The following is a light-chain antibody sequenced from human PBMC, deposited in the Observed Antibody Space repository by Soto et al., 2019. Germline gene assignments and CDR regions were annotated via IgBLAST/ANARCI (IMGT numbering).Light chain of an antibody. CDR3: QQYGSSPLT. Sequence: DIVLTQSPGTLSLSPGERATLSCRASQSVISTNLAWYQQKPGQPPSLLIYGASSRASGIPDRFSGSGSGTDFIRTISRLEPEDFAVYYCQQYGSSPLTFGGGTKVEIK. J-gene: IGKJ4*01. V-gene: IGKV3-20*01. CDR2: GAS. CDR1: QSVISTN.